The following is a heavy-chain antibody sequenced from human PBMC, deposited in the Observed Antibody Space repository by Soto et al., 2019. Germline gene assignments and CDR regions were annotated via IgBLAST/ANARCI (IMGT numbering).Heavy chain of an antibody. Sequence: QVQLVQSGAEVKKPGSSVKVSCKASGGTFSSYAFIWVRQAPGQGLEWMGGIIPIFGTANYAQKFQGRVTITADESTSPAYMELSSLRSEDTAVYYCARVPYYYDGSGYFLDYWGQGTLVTVSS. V-gene: IGHV1-69*01. D-gene: IGHD3-22*01. CDR1: GGTFSSYA. CDR3: ARVPYYYDGSGYFLDY. J-gene: IGHJ4*02. CDR2: IIPIFGTA.